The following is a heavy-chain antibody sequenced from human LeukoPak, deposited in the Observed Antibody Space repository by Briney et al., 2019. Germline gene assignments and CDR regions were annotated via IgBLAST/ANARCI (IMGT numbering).Heavy chain of an antibody. CDR2: INSDGSGT. J-gene: IGHJ4*02. CDR1: EFTFSGYW. Sequence: GGSLRLSCAASEFTFSGYWMHWVRQAPGKGLVWVSRINSDGSGTSYADSVKGRFTISRDNAKNTLYLQMNSLRVEDTAVYYCARARVVRGVFDYWGQGTLVTVSS. V-gene: IGHV3-74*01. CDR3: ARARVVRGVFDY. D-gene: IGHD3-10*01.